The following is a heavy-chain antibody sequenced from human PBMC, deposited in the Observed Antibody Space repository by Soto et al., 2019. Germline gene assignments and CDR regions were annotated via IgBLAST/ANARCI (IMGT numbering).Heavy chain of an antibody. CDR3: ARDQDGSGSYYFNWFDP. D-gene: IGHD3-10*01. V-gene: IGHV1-46*01. CDR2: INPSRGST. J-gene: IGHJ5*02. Sequence: ASVKVSCKASGYTFSSYYMHWVRQAPGQGLEWMGIINPSRGSTSYSQKFQGRVTMTRDTSTSTAYMELSSLRSEDTAVYYCARDQDGSGSYYFNWFDPWGQGIQVTVSS. CDR1: GYTFSSYY.